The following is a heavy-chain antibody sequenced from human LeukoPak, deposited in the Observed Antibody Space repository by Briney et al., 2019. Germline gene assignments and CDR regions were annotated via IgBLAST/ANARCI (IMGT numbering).Heavy chain of an antibody. D-gene: IGHD2-15*01. CDR2: MNPNSGNT. CDR3: ARGNLGSGLLFDY. Sequence: ASVKVSCKASGYTFTSYGINWVRQATGQGLEWMGWMNPNSGNTGYAQKFQGRVTITRNTSISTAYMELSSLRSEDTAVYYCARGNLGSGLLFDYWGQGTLVTVSS. CDR1: GYTFTSYG. J-gene: IGHJ4*02. V-gene: IGHV1-8*03.